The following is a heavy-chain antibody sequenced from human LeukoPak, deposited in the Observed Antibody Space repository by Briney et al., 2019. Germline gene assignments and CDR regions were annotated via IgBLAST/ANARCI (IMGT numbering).Heavy chain of an antibody. D-gene: IGHD1-14*01. J-gene: IGHJ4*02. CDR1: GFTFSTYT. CDR3: AKNQEPEY. Sequence: GGSLRLSCAASGFTFSTYTMNWVRQAPGKGLEWVSSISSSGRYIYYADSLKGRFTISRDNAKNSLYLQMNSLRAEDTALYYCAKNQEPEYLGQGTLVTVSA. CDR2: ISSSGRYI. V-gene: IGHV3-21*04.